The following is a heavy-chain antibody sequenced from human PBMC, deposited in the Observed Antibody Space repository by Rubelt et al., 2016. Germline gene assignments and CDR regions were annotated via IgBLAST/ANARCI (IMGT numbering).Heavy chain of an antibody. Sequence: QVQLQESGPGLVKPSQTLSLTCTVSGASISSGGYFSSWLRQHPGKGLEWIGYIYYSGSAYSTPSLHSQVTIYLYQSQNKISPNLTTVAAADTAVYYCARVDDGTGFRQYYFDYWGLGILVTVSS. D-gene: IGHD1-7*01. V-gene: IGHV4-31*01. CDR1: GASISSGGYF. CDR2: IYYSGSA. CDR3: ARVDDGTGFRQYYFDY. J-gene: IGHJ4*02.